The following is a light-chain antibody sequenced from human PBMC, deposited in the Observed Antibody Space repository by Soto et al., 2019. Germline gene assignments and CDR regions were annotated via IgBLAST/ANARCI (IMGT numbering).Light chain of an antibody. V-gene: IGKV1-12*02. CDR1: QDIGGR. CDR3: QQLRSYPST. CDR2: DAS. J-gene: IGKJ4*01. Sequence: DGHMTQAPSCLSAFVVDIITITCRTSQDIGGRLAWYQQKPGKAPKLLICDASTLYSGVPSRFSGSGSGTDFTLTISGLQPEDFAAYYCQQLRSYPSTFGGGTKVDNK.